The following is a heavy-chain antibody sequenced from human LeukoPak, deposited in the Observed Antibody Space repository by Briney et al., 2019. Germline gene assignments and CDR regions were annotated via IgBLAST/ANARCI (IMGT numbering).Heavy chain of an antibody. CDR2: INTNTGNP. CDR3: ARGRGYYDSSGYYYKVGDFQH. D-gene: IGHD3-22*01. J-gene: IGHJ1*01. Sequence: ASVNVSCKASGYTFTSYATNWVRQAPGQGLEWMGRINTNTGNPTYAQGFTGRFVFSLDTSVSTAYLQISSLKAGDTAVYYCARGRGYYDSSGYYYKVGDFQHWGQGTLVTVSS. V-gene: IGHV7-4-1*02. CDR1: GYTFTSYA.